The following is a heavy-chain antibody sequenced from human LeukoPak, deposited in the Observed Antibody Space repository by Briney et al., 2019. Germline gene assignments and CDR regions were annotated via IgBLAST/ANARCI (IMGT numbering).Heavy chain of an antibody. CDR1: GFTFSSYW. J-gene: IGHJ4*02. Sequence: GGTLRLSCAASGFTFSSYWMHWVRQAPGVGLLCVSRINSDGTSTTYADSVKGRFTISRDNARNTLYMQMNSLRAEDTAVYYCARATLDIVGATRTFDYWGQGTLVTVSS. CDR2: INSDGTST. D-gene: IGHD2-2*03. V-gene: IGHV3-74*01. CDR3: ARATLDIVGATRTFDY.